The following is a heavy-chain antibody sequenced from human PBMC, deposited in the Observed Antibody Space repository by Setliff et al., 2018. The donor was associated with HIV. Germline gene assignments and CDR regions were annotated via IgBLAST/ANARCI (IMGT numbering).Heavy chain of an antibody. D-gene: IGHD3-10*01. CDR1: GASISSGTYS. J-gene: IGHJ4*02. CDR2: IYSIGST. V-gene: IGHV4-61*09. Sequence: SETLSLTCTVSGASISSGTYSWTWVRQPAGQGLEWVGHIYSIGSTKYNPSLKSRLTMSVDASKNQFSLKLTSVTAADTAVYYCARVAMLRGLRHSFDSWGQGTLVNVSS. CDR3: ARVAMLRGLRHSFDS.